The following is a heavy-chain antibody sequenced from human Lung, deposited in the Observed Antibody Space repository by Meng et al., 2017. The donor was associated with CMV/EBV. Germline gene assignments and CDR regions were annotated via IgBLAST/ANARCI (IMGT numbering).Heavy chain of an antibody. Sequence: ESLKISCAASGFPFERYGINWVRQAPGQGLEWVSSISSSSSHIHYADSVKGRFTISRDYATNSVFLQMNTLRVDDTALYYCARDQGLVFGEVIPYFDYWGQGXPVTVSS. D-gene: IGHD3-3*01. CDR3: ARDQGLVFGEVIPYFDY. CDR1: GFPFERYG. V-gene: IGHV3-21*01. J-gene: IGHJ4*02. CDR2: ISSSSSHI.